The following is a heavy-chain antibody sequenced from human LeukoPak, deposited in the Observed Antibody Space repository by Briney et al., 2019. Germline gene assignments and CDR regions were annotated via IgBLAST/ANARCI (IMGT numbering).Heavy chain of an antibody. D-gene: IGHD6-6*01. CDR3: AKARGLIAALDY. Sequence: PGGSLRLSCAASGFSFSSYWMNWVRQAPGKGLEWVSAISGSGGSTYYADSVKGRFTISRDNSKNTLYLQMNSLRAEDTAVYYCAKARGLIAALDYWGQGTLVTVSS. CDR2: ISGSGGST. V-gene: IGHV3-23*01. J-gene: IGHJ4*02. CDR1: GFSFSSYW.